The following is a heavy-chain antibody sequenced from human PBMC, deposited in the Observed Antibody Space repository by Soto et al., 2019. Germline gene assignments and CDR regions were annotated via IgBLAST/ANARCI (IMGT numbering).Heavy chain of an antibody. CDR3: ARGVGSGSYYNQYNWFDP. CDR1: GYTFTNYF. CDR2: ISAYNGNT. Sequence: ASVKGSCNASGYTFTNYFISWVRQAPGQGLEWMGWISAYNGNTKYAQKLQGRVTMTTDTSTSTAYMELRSLRSDDTAVYYCARGVGSGSYYNQYNWFDPWGQGTLVTVSS. V-gene: IGHV1-18*01. D-gene: IGHD3-10*01. J-gene: IGHJ5*02.